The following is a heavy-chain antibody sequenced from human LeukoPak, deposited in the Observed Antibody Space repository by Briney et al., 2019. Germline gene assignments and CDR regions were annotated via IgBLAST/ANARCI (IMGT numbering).Heavy chain of an antibody. CDR3: AKDPSDDGHHHHFDY. D-gene: IGHD4-17*01. J-gene: IGHJ4*02. CDR1: GFTFSSYA. Sequence: GGSLRLSCAASGFTFSSYAMSWVRQAPGKGLEWVSAISGSGGSTYYADSVKGRFTITRDNSKNTLYLQMNSLRDEHTAVYSCAKDPSDDGHHHHFDYWGQGTLVTVSS. CDR2: ISGSGGST. V-gene: IGHV3-23*01.